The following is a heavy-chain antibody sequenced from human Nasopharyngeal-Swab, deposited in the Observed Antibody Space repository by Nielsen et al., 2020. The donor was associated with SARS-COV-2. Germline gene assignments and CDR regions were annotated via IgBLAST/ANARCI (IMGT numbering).Heavy chain of an antibody. CDR3: AKAVTPVDY. Sequence: GESLTISCAASGFPFSSYAMSWVRQAPGKGLEWVSAISGSGGSSYYADSVKGRFTISRDNSKNTLYLQMNSLRAEDTAVYYCAKAVTPVDYWGQGTLVTVSS. V-gene: IGHV3-23*01. D-gene: IGHD4-23*01. CDR1: GFPFSSYA. CDR2: ISGSGGSS. J-gene: IGHJ4*02.